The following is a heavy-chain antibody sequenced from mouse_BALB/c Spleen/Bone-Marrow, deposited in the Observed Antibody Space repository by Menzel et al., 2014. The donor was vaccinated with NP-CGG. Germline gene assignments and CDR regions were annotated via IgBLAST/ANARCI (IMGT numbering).Heavy chain of an antibody. CDR3: VLYTYYAMDY. V-gene: IGHV1S45*01. CDR2: INPYNDYT. J-gene: IGHJ4*01. Sequence: VQLKQSGAELMRPGASVKISCEAFGYTFTNHHINWVKQRPGQGLDWIGYINPYNDYTSYNQKFKGKATLTVDKSSSTAYMELSSLTSEDSAVYYCVLYTYYAMDYWGQGTSVTVSS. D-gene: IGHD1-3*01. CDR1: GYTFTNHH.